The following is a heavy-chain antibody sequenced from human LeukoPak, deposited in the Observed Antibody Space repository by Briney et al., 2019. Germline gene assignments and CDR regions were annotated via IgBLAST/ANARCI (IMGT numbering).Heavy chain of an antibody. D-gene: IGHD6-19*01. Sequence: GGSLRLSCAASGITFSSYAMSWVRQAPGKGLEWVSAISGSGGSTYYADSVKGRFTISRDNSKNTLYLQMNSLRAEDTAVYYGANGPAVAEEAWYWGQGTLVTVSS. CDR3: ANGPAVAEEAWY. J-gene: IGHJ4*02. CDR1: GITFSSYA. CDR2: ISGSGGST. V-gene: IGHV3-23*01.